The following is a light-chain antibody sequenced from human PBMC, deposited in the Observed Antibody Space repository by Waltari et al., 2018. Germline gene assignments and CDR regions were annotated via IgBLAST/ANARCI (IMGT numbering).Light chain of an antibody. Sequence: EIVMTQSPATLSVSPGASASLSCRASQSVTNKLAWYQQKPGQAPRLLIGFSSTRATGIPARFSGSGSGTEFTLTISNLQSEDFAVYYCQHYNNWPYTFGQGTKLEIK. CDR1: QSVTNK. V-gene: IGKV3-15*01. CDR3: QHYNNWPYT. CDR2: FSS. J-gene: IGKJ2*01.